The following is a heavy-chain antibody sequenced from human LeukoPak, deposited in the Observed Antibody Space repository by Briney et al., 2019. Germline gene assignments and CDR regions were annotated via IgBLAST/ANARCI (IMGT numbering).Heavy chain of an antibody. V-gene: IGHV4-39*01. Sequence: PSETLSLTCTVCGGSISVSSYYWGWIRQPPGKGLEWIGSIYYSGSTYYNPSLKSRVTISVDTSKNQFSLKLSSVTAADTAVYYCARRPNVDSAMVSYFDYWGQGTLVTVSS. D-gene: IGHD5-18*01. CDR1: GGSISVSSYY. CDR3: ARRPNVDSAMVSYFDY. J-gene: IGHJ4*02. CDR2: IYYSGST.